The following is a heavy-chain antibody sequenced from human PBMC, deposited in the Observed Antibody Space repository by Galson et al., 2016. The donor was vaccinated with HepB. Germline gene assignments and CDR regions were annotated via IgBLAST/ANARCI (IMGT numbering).Heavy chain of an antibody. CDR3: ARGYSSRKKDGIDV. CDR1: GFTFSNYD. D-gene: IGHD6-13*01. CDR2: IGSAGDT. V-gene: IGHV3-13*04. J-gene: IGHJ5*02. Sequence: SLRLSCAASGFTFSNYDMHWVRQATGKGLEWVSAIGSAGDTYYPGSVKGRFTISRENAKNSLYLEMNSLRAGDTAVYYCARGYSSRKKDGIDVWGQGTLVTVSS.